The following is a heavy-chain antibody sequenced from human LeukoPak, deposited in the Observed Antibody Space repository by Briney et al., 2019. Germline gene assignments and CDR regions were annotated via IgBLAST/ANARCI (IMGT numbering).Heavy chain of an antibody. V-gene: IGHV1-2*02. CDR1: GYTFTGYF. CDR3: ARVHATGYFSLDLGY. Sequence: ASVKDSCKASGYTFTGYFMHWVRQAPGQGLDWMGWINPNTGGTKYAQKFQGRVTMTRDTSIGTAYMELSTVTSDDTAVYFCARVHATGYFSLDLGYWGQGTLATVSS. D-gene: IGHD3-9*01. CDR2: INPNTGGT. J-gene: IGHJ4*02.